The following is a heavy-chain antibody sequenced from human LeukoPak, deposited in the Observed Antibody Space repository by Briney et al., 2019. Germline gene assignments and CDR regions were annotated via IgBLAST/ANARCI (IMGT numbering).Heavy chain of an antibody. CDR3: AGGPYYGSGSRPGYLNH. V-gene: IGHV3-53*01. CDR2: IDNFGTT. Sequence: GGSLRLSCAASGFSVNNNYMDGVRQAPGKGLEWVSEIDNFGTTYYADSVKGRFTISRDSSRNTMYLQKSSLRAEDTAVYYCAGGPYYGSGSRPGYLNHWGLGTLVTVSS. CDR1: GFSVNNNY. D-gene: IGHD3-10*01. J-gene: IGHJ4*02.